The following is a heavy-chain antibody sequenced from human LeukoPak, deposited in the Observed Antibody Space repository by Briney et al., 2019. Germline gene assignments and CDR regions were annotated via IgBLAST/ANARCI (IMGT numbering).Heavy chain of an antibody. CDR1: GFTFDDYA. V-gene: IGHV3-9*01. J-gene: IGHJ4*02. D-gene: IGHD3-10*01. Sequence: GGSLRLSCAASGFTFDDYAMHWVRQAPGKGLEWVSGISWNSGSIGYVDSVKGRFTISRDYARNSLYLQLNSLRAEDTAVYYCARLSEMFRGPQVIYYFDYWGQGTLVTVSS. CDR3: ARLSEMFRGPQVIYYFDY. CDR2: ISWNSGSI.